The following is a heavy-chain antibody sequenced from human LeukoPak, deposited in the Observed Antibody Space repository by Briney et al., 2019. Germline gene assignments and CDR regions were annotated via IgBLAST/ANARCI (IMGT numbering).Heavy chain of an antibody. D-gene: IGHD3-10*01. V-gene: IGHV3-7*05. CDR2: IKQDGSEI. CDR3: ARDHVVRGVVWDY. Sequence: QPGGSLRLSCAASGFTFSRYWMSWVRQAPGKGLEWVANIKQDGSEIYYVASVKGRFTVSRDNAKNSLSLQMNSLRADDTAVYYCARDHVVRGVVWDYWGQGTLVTVSS. CDR1: GFTFSRYW. J-gene: IGHJ4*02.